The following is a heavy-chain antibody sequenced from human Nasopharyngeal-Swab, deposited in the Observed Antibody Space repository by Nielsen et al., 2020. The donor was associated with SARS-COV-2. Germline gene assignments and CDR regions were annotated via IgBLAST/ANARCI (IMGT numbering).Heavy chain of an antibody. V-gene: IGHV4-61*01. CDR3: ARDPLVPAASDAFDI. Sequence: SETLSLTCTVSGGSGSSGSYYWSWIRRPPGKGLEWIGYIYYSGSTNYNPSLKSRVTISVDTSKNQFSLKLSSVTAADTAVYYCARDPLVPAASDAFDIWGQGTMVTVSS. J-gene: IGHJ3*02. D-gene: IGHD2-2*01. CDR1: GGSGSSGSYY. CDR2: IYYSGST.